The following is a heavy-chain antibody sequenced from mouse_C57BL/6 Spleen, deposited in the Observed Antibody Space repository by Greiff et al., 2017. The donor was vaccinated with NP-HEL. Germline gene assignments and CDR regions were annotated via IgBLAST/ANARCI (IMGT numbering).Heavy chain of an antibody. CDR3: LYDYDGFAY. D-gene: IGHD2-4*01. Sequence: EVKLVESGGGLVKPGGSLKLSCAASGFTFSSYAMSWVRQTPEKRLEWVATISDGGSYTYYPDNVKGRFTISRDNAKNNLYLQMSHLKSEDTAMYYCLYDYDGFAYWGQGTLVTVSA. CDR1: GFTFSSYA. V-gene: IGHV5-4*03. CDR2: ISDGGSYT. J-gene: IGHJ3*01.